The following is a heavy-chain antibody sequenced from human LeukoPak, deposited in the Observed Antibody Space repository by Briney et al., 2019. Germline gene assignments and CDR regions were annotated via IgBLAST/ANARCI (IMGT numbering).Heavy chain of an antibody. CDR1: GYTFTGYY. D-gene: IGHD2-2*01. J-gene: IGHJ4*02. CDR2: INPNSGGT. V-gene: IGHV1-2*02. Sequence: ASVKVSCKASGYTFTGYYMHWVRQAPGQGLEWMGWINPNSGGTNYAQKFQGRVTMTRDTSISTAYMELSRLRSDDTAVYYCARVAPYCSGTSCYYIDYWGQGTLVTASS. CDR3: ARVAPYCSGTSCYYIDY.